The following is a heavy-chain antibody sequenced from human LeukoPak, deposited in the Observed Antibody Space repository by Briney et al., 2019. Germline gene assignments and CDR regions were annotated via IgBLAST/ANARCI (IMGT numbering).Heavy chain of an antibody. D-gene: IGHD3-10*01. Sequence: GESLKISCKGSGYSFTSYWIGWVRQMPGKGLEWMGIIYPGDSDTRYSPSFQGQVTISADKSISTAYLQWSSLKASDTAMYYCARHREYGSGSYYNEYFDYWGQGTLVTVSS. CDR1: GYSFTSYW. V-gene: IGHV5-51*01. CDR2: IYPGDSDT. CDR3: ARHREYGSGSYYNEYFDY. J-gene: IGHJ4*02.